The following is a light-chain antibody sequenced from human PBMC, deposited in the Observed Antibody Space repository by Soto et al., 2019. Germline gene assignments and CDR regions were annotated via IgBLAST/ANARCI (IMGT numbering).Light chain of an antibody. CDR2: DDS. CDR3: QVWDNGSDHVV. J-gene: IGLJ2*01. CDR1: NIEGKS. Sequence: SYVLTQPPSVSVAPGQTARITCGGNNIEGKSVHWYQQRPGQAPVLVVYDDSDRPSGIPERFSGSNSGNTATLTISRVEAGDEADYYCQVWDNGSDHVVFGGGTKLTVL. V-gene: IGLV3-21*02.